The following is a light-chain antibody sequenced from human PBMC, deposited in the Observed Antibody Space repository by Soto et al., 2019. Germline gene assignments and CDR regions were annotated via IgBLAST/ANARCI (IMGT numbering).Light chain of an antibody. J-gene: IGKJ5*01. CDR1: QGISNY. CDR2: AAS. Sequence: DIQMTQSPSSLSASVGDRVTITCRASQGISNYLAWYQQKPGKVPKLLIYAASTLQSGVPSRFSGSGSGTDFTLTISSLQPEDVATYYCQKYNSDPGITFGQGTRLEIK. CDR3: QKYNSDPGIT. V-gene: IGKV1-27*01.